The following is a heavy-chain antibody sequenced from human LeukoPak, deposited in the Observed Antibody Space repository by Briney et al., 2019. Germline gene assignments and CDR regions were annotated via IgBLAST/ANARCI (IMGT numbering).Heavy chain of an antibody. CDR3: AREPLRRGMDV. CDR2: MNPNSGNT. J-gene: IGHJ6*02. CDR1: GYTFSSYD. V-gene: IGHV1-8*01. Sequence: GASVKVSCKASGYTFSSYDINGVRQATGQGLEWMGWMNPNSGNTGYAQKFQGRVTMTRDTSISTAYMELSSLRSEDTAVYYCAREPLRRGMDVWGQGTTVTVSS.